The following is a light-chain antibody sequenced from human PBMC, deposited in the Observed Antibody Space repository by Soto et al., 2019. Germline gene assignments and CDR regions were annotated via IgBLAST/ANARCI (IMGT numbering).Light chain of an antibody. V-gene: IGKV3D-20*02. CDR1: QTLTSSY. J-gene: IGKJ4*01. CDR2: GAS. Sequence: EIVLTQSPGTLSLSPGERATRACRASQTLTSSYLAWYQQKPGQAPRLLIYGASSRATGIPDRFSGSGSGTDFTLTISRLEPEDFAVYYCQQRSNWLLTFGGGTKVEIK. CDR3: QQRSNWLLT.